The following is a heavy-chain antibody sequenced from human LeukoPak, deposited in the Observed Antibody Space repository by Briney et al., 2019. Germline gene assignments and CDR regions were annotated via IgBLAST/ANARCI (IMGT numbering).Heavy chain of an antibody. D-gene: IGHD2/OR15-2a*01. CDR2: IYHSGST. CDR3: ARELKVGNTGYYFDY. V-gene: IGHV4-59*01. CDR1: SGSISDYY. Sequence: KPSETLSLTCSVSSGSISDYYWSWIRQPPGKGLEWIGYIYHSGSTNYNPSLKSRVTILVDMSKNQFSLKMSSVTAADTAVYYCARELKVGNTGYYFDYWGQGTLVTVSS. J-gene: IGHJ4*02.